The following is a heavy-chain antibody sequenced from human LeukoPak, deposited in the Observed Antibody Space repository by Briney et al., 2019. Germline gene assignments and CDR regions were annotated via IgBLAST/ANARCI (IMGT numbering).Heavy chain of an antibody. J-gene: IGHJ5*02. Sequence: PGGSLRLSCAASGFTFSSYAMTWVRQAPGKGLDWVSTISGRGGNTYYADSVKDRFTVSRDNLKNTFFLQMNTLRVEDTAVYYCAKAPWPGAVAGSERGNWIDPWGQGTLVAVSS. CDR3: AKAPWPGAVAGSERGNWIDP. D-gene: IGHD6-13*01. CDR2: ISGRGGNT. CDR1: GFTFSSYA. V-gene: IGHV3-23*01.